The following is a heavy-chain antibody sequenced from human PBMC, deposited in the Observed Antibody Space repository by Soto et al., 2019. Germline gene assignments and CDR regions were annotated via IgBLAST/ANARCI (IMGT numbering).Heavy chain of an antibody. J-gene: IGHJ4*02. V-gene: IGHV3-53*04. D-gene: IGHD3-16*02. CDR1: GFTVSSNY. Sequence: EVQLVESGGGLVQPGGSLRLSCAASGFTVSSNYMSWVRQAPGKGLEWVSVIYSGGSTYYADSVKGRFTISRHNSKNTLYLQMNSLRAEDTAVYYCARDRYLPALGPYYFDYWGQGTLVTVSS. CDR2: IYSGGST. CDR3: ARDRYLPALGPYYFDY.